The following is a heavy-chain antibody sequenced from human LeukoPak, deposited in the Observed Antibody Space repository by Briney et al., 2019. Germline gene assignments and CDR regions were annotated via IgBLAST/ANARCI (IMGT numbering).Heavy chain of an antibody. V-gene: IGHV1-2*02. CDR1: GYTFTGYY. Sequence: ASVKVSCKASGYTFTGYYMHWVRQAPGQGLEWMGWINPNSGGTNYAQKFQGRVTMTRDTSTSTVYMELSSLRSEDTAVYYCASYYYDSSGYSVGWFDPWGQGTLVTVSS. CDR3: ASYYYDSSGYSVGWFDP. D-gene: IGHD3-22*01. CDR2: INPNSGGT. J-gene: IGHJ5*02.